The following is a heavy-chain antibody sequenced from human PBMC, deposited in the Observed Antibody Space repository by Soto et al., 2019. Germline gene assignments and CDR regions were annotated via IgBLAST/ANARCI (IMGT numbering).Heavy chain of an antibody. J-gene: IGHJ4*01. CDR2: INPNSGGT. V-gene: IGHV1-2*02. CDR3: ATSKEYYHGSGGNSLDF. CDR1: GSTFTAFH. Sequence: ASVKVSCKGSGSTFTAFHIHWVRQAPGQGLEWMAWINPNSGGTNYAQKFQGRVTMTRDTSISTAYMELSSLRSDDTAVYYCATSKEYYHGSGGNSLDFWGHGTLVTVS. D-gene: IGHD2-21*01.